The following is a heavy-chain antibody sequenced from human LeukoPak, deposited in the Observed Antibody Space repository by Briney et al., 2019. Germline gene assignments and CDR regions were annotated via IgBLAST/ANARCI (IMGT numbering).Heavy chain of an antibody. D-gene: IGHD6-13*01. CDR2: IYHSGST. Sequence: SETLSLTCAVSGGSISSGGYSWSWIRQPPGKGLEGIGYIYHSGSTYYNPSLKSRVTMSVDRSKNQFSLKLSSVTAADTAVYYCARGGSWPEYFQHWGQGTLVTVSS. V-gene: IGHV4-30-2*01. CDR1: GGSISSGGYS. J-gene: IGHJ1*01. CDR3: ARGGSWPEYFQH.